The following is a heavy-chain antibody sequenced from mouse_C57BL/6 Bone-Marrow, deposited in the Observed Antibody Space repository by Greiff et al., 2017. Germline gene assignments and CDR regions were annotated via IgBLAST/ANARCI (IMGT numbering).Heavy chain of an antibody. V-gene: IGHV1-26*01. J-gene: IGHJ2*01. CDR2: INPNNGGT. Sequence: EVQLQQSGPELVKPGASVKISCKASGYTFTDYYMNWVKQSHGKGLEWIGDINPNNGGTSYNQKLKGKATLTVDKSSSTAYMELRSLTSEDSAVYYSARDYYGSSWYFDYWGRGTILTVSS. CDR1: GYTFTDYY. D-gene: IGHD1-1*01. CDR3: ARDYYGSSWYFDY.